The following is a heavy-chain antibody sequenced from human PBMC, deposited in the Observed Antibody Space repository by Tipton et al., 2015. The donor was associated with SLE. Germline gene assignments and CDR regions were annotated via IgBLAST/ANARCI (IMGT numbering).Heavy chain of an antibody. CDR1: GGSISSSSYY. CDR2: IYYSGST. Sequence: TLSLTCTVSGGSISSSSYYWGWIRQPPGKGLEWIGIIYYSGSTYYNPSLKSRVTISVDTSKNHFSLKVTSVTAADTAVYYCARRRNSWYLGFDYWGQGTLVAVSS. CDR3: ARRRNSWYLGFDY. V-gene: IGHV4-39*02. J-gene: IGHJ4*02. D-gene: IGHD6-13*01.